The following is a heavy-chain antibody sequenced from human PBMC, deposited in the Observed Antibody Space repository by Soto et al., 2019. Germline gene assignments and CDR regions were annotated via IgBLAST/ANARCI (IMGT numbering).Heavy chain of an antibody. CDR3: ARGPTEYCGGGNCYRDGAFDI. Sequence: EVQLVESGGGLVQPGGSLRLSCAASGFTFSSYDMHWVRQAAGKGLEWVSAIGTAGDTYYPGSVKGRFTISRENAKNSLXLXXNSLRAGDTAVYYCARGPTEYCGGGNCYRDGAFDIWGQGTMVTVSS. V-gene: IGHV3-13*01. CDR2: IGTAGDT. D-gene: IGHD2-15*01. J-gene: IGHJ3*02. CDR1: GFTFSSYD.